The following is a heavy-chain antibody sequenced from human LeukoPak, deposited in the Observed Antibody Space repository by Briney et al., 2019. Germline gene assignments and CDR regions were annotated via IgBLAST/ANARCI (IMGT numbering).Heavy chain of an antibody. V-gene: IGHV1-2*02. J-gene: IGHJ4*02. Sequence: AASVKVSCKASGYTFTAYEMHWVRQAPGQGLEYVGWINPKNGGTNSAQNFQGRVTMTWDTSVSTVYMELSRLRSDDTAVYYCAREEDCGTARCSNDHCGQGTLVTVSS. CDR3: AREEDCGTARCSNDH. CDR1: GYTFTAYE. D-gene: IGHD1-1*01. CDR2: INPKNGGT.